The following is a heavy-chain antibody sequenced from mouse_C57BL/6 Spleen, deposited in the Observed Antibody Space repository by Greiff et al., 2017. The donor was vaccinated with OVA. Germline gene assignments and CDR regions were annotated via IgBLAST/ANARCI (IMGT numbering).Heavy chain of an antibody. V-gene: IGHV2-2*01. CDR3: ARKGGYYSNYDYAMDD. Sequence: QVQLQQSGPGLVQPSQSLSISCTVSGFSLTSYGVHWVRQSPGKGLEWLGVIWSGGSTDYNAAFISRLSISKDNSKSQVFFKMKRRQADDTAIYYCARKGGYYSNYDYAMDDWGQGTSVTVSS. D-gene: IGHD2-5*01. CDR1: GFSLTSYG. CDR2: IWSGGST. J-gene: IGHJ4*01.